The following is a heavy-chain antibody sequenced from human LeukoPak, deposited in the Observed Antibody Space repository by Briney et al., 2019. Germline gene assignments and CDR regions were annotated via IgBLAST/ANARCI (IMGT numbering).Heavy chain of an antibody. Sequence: SETPSLTCSVSGDSISDYYWSWIRQPPGEGLEWIGCVLIGGNTVYNPSLESRLTMSVDTSRNQFSLKLTSVTVADTAVYYCAKSKGGTTVYAFDDWGQGTLVTVSS. D-gene: IGHD1-7*01. J-gene: IGHJ4*02. CDR2: VLIGGNT. CDR1: GDSISDYY. V-gene: IGHV4-4*08. CDR3: AKSKGGTTVYAFDD.